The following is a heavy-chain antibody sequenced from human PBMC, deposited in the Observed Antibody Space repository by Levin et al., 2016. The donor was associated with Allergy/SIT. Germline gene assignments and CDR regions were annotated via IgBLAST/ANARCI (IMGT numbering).Heavy chain of an antibody. Sequence: SETLSLTCAVSGGSFSNYYWSWVRQPPGEGLEWIGEINESGTTNCSPSLKSRVTFSIDTSKTQFSLILTSLTAADTAVYFCARLRLVRHFSDSNIRDFWYFDLWGRGTLVTVSS. CDR2: INESGTT. D-gene: IGHD4-11*01. CDR1: GGSFSNYY. V-gene: IGHV4-34*01. CDR3: ARLRLVRHFSDSNIRDFWYFDL. J-gene: IGHJ2*01.